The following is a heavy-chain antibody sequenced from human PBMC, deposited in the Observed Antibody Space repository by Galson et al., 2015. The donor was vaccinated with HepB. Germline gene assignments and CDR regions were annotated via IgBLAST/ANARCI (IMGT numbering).Heavy chain of an antibody. CDR1: GFTFSSYW. V-gene: IGHV3-74*01. J-gene: IGHJ4*02. D-gene: IGHD5-24*01. CDR3: GRGGLEMADY. CDR2: INTDGSTT. Sequence: SLRLSCAASGFTFSSYWMHWVRQPPGKGLVWVSRINTDGSTTNYADSVKGRFTISRDNAKNTLYLQMNSLRVDDTAVYYCGRGGLEMADYWGQGTLVTVSS.